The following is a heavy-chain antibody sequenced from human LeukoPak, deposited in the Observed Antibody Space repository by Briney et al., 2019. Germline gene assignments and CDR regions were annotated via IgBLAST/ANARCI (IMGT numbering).Heavy chain of an antibody. D-gene: IGHD4-17*01. V-gene: IGHV3-21*04. CDR2: ISSSSSYI. J-gene: IGHJ4*02. Sequence: PGGSLRLSCAASGFTFSSYSMNWVRQAPGKGLEWVASISSSSSYIYYADSVRGRFTISRDNSRDTLYLQMNSLRAEDTAVYYCAKDLPYGEYRMGYWGQGTLVTVSS. CDR1: GFTFSSYS. CDR3: AKDLPYGEYRMGY.